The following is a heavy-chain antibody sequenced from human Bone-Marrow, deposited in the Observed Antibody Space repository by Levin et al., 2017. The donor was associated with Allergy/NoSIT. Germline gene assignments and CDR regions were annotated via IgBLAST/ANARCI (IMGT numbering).Heavy chain of an antibody. CDR1: GYSISSSSYY. CDR2: IYYSGST. V-gene: IGHV4-39*07. CDR3: ARNIVLMVYAISPSCWHWFDP. Sequence: SQTLSLTCTVSGYSISSSSYYWGWIRQPPGKGLEWIGSIYYSGSTYYNPSLKSRVTISVDTSKNQFSLKLSSVTAADTAVYYCARNIVLMVYAISPSCWHWFDPWGQGTLVTVSS. J-gene: IGHJ5*02. D-gene: IGHD2-8*01.